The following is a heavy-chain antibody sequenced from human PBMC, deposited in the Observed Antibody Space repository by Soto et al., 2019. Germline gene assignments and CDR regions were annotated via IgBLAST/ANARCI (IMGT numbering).Heavy chain of an antibody. D-gene: IGHD3-10*01. V-gene: IGHV3-23*01. J-gene: IGHJ4*02. CDR2: ISGTGGST. CDR1: GFIFSNYV. CDR3: SKEGNRVLRPDY. Sequence: EVQLLESGGGLVQPGGSLRLSCAASGFIFSNYVLSWVRQAPGKGLEWVSAISGTGGSTYYADSVKGRFTISRDNSKNMLYVQQNSLRVEDKAVYYCSKEGNRVLRPDYWGQGTLVTVSS.